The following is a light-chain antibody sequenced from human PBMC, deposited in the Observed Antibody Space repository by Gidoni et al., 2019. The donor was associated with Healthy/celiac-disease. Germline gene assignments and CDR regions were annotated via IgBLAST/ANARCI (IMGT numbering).Light chain of an antibody. Sequence: EIVLTQSPATLSLSPGARATLPCRPSQSVSSYLAWYQQKPGQAPRLLIYDASNRATGIPARFSGSGSGTDFTLTISSRGPEDFAVYYCQQRSNWPQVTFGGGTKVEIK. CDR2: DAS. CDR1: QSVSSY. CDR3: QQRSNWPQVT. J-gene: IGKJ4*01. V-gene: IGKV3-11*01.